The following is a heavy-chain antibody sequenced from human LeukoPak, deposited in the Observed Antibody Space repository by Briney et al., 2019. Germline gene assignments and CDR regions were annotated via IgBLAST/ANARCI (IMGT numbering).Heavy chain of an antibody. Sequence: SETLSLTCTVSGGSISSHYWSWIRQPPGKGLEWIGYIYYSGGTNYNPSLKSRVTISVDTPKNQFSLKLSSVTAADTAVYHCASTDFLSGSSYFDYWGQGTLVTVSS. D-gene: IGHD1-26*01. CDR3: ASTDFLSGSSYFDY. J-gene: IGHJ4*02. CDR2: IYYSGGT. CDR1: GGSISSHY. V-gene: IGHV4-59*11.